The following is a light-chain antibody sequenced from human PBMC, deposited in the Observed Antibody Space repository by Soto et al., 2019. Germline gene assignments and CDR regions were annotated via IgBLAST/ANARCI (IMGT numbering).Light chain of an antibody. CDR1: QAIRNN. CDR3: QKCDAAPFT. Sequence: DFQMTQSPSSLSASVGDRVTITCRASQAIRNNLAWYQQKPGKLPQLLIYSASTLQSGVPSRSSGSGSGTDFTLTISSLQPEDVGTYYCQKCDAAPFTFGPGTKVDIK. CDR2: SAS. J-gene: IGKJ3*01. V-gene: IGKV1-27*01.